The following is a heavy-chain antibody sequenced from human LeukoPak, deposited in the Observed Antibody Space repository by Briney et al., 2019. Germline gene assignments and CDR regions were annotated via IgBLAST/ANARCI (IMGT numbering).Heavy chain of an antibody. V-gene: IGHV3-23*01. Sequence: GGSLRLSCAASGFTFSSYAMSWVRQAPGKELEWVSAISGSGGSTYYADSVKGRFTISRDNSKNTLYLQMNSLRAEDTAVYYCATYGDYVGGAFDYWGQGTLVTVSS. CDR2: ISGSGGST. CDR1: GFTFSSYA. CDR3: ATYGDYVGGAFDY. J-gene: IGHJ4*02. D-gene: IGHD4-17*01.